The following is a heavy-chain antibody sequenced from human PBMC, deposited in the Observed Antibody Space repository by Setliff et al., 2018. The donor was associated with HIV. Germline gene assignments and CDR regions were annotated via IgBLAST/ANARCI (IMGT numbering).Heavy chain of an antibody. CDR2: ISWDGGST. CDR1: GFAFDDYT. D-gene: IGHD3-16*01. Sequence: GGSLRLSCAASGFAFDDYTMHWVRQAPGKGLEWVAIISWDGGSTYYADSVEGRFTISRDNSKNSLYLQMNSLRAEDTAVYYCARDGGEYWGQGTLVTVSS. J-gene: IGHJ4*02. V-gene: IGHV3-43*01. CDR3: ARDGGEY.